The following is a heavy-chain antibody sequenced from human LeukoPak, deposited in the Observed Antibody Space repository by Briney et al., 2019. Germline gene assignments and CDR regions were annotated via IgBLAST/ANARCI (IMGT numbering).Heavy chain of an antibody. J-gene: IGHJ4*02. CDR1: GYSFTTYW. Sequence: GESLKISCKGSGYSFTTYWIGWVRQMPGKGLEWMGIIYPADSDTRYSPSFQGQVNISVDKSISTAYVQWSSLKASDTATYYCARPRGGSSWYYPDYYFDYWGQGTLVTVSS. D-gene: IGHD6-13*01. V-gene: IGHV5-51*01. CDR2: IYPADSDT. CDR3: ARPRGGSSWYYPDYYFDY.